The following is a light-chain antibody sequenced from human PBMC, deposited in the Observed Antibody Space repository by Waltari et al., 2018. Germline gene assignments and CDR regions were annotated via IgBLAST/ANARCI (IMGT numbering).Light chain of an antibody. J-gene: IGLJ2*01. Sequence: QSAPSQPASVSGSPGQSITISCTGSSSDVGGYHYVSWYQQHPGKAPKLLIYEVINRPSGVSNRFSGSKSGNTASLTISGLQAEDEADYYCSSYTSSSTVVFGGGTKVTVL. V-gene: IGLV2-14*01. CDR1: SSDVGGYHY. CDR2: EVI. CDR3: SSYTSSSTVV.